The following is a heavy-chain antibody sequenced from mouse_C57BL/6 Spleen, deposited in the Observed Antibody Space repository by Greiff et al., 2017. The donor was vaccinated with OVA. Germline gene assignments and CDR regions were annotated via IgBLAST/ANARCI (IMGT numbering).Heavy chain of an antibody. CDR3: ARPFITTVVAPDY. Sequence: EVKLVESGGDLVKPGGSLKLSCAASGFTFSSYGMSWVRQTPDKRLEWVATISSGGSYTYYPDSVKGRFTISRDNAKNTLYLQMSSLKSEDTAMYYCARPFITTVVAPDYWGQGTTLTVSS. CDR2: ISSGGSYT. J-gene: IGHJ2*01. CDR1: GFTFSSYG. D-gene: IGHD1-1*01. V-gene: IGHV5-6*02.